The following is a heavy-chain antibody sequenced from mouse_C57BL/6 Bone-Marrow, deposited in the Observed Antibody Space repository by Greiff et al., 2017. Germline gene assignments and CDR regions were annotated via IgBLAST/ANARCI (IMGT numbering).Heavy chain of an antibody. D-gene: IGHD2-14*01. CDR3: ARWVRRGY. CDR2: IDPANGNT. CDR1: GFNIKNTY. J-gene: IGHJ4*01. Sequence: VQLQQSVADLVRPGASLKLSCTASGFNIKNTYMHWVNQTPAQSLQWIGRIDPANGNTKYAPNFQGKATITADTTSNTAYLQLSSLTSEATAIXCYARWVRRGYWGQGTSVTVSS. V-gene: IGHV14-3*01.